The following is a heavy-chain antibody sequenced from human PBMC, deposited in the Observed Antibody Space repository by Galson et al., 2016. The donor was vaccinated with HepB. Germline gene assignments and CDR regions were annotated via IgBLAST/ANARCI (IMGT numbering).Heavy chain of an antibody. J-gene: IGHJ6*04. D-gene: IGHD3-3*01. CDR1: GFAFGDFA. CDR2: TSYDGNIK. Sequence: SLRLSCAASGFAFGDFALHWVRQAPGKGLAWVAVTSYDGNIKYYADSVKGRFSISRDNSKNILYLQMNSLRAEDTAVYYCARSRADFWSVGYYDYGMDVWGKVATVTVSS. CDR3: ARSRADFWSVGYYDYGMDV. V-gene: IGHV3-30*04.